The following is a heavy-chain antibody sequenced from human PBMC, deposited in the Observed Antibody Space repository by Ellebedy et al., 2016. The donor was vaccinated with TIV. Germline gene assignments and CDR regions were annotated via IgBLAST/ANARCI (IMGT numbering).Heavy chain of an antibody. CDR2: IKQDGSEK. D-gene: IGHD5-18*01. CDR3: ARAGGGGYSYAHLPEYYFDY. CDR1: GFTLSSYW. J-gene: IGHJ4*02. V-gene: IGHV3-7*04. Sequence: GESLKISCAASGFTLSSYWMSWVRQAPEKGLEWVANIKQDGSEKYYVDSVKGRFTISRDNAKNSLYLQMNSLRAEDTAVYYCARAGGGGYSYAHLPEYYFDYWGQGTLVTVSS.